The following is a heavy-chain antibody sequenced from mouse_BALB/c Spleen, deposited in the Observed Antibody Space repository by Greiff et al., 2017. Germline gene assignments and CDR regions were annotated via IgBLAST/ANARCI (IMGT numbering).Heavy chain of an antibody. CDR2: ISSGSSTI. Sequence: DVQLQESGGGLVQPGGSRKLSCAASGFTFSSFGMHWVRQAPEKGLEWVAYISSGSSTIYYADTVKGRFTISRDNPKNTLFLQMTSLRSEDTAMYYCARYRYEMDYWGQGTLVTVSA. CDR1: GFTFSSFG. V-gene: IGHV5-17*02. D-gene: IGHD2-14*01. J-gene: IGHJ3*01. CDR3: ARYRYEMDY.